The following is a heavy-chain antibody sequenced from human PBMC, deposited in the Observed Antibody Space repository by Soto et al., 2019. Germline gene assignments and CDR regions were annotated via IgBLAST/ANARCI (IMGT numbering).Heavy chain of an antibody. CDR3: ARPSLTGYRTAYYYYGTDV. V-gene: IGHV1-46*01. CDR1: GYTFTSYY. D-gene: IGHD3-9*01. Sequence: ASVKVSCKASGYTFTSYYMHWVRQAPGQGLEWMGIINPSGGSTSYAQKFQGRVTMTRDTSTSTVYMELSSLRSEDTAVYYCARPSLTGYRTAYYYYGTDVWGQGTTVTVSS. CDR2: INPSGGST. J-gene: IGHJ6*02.